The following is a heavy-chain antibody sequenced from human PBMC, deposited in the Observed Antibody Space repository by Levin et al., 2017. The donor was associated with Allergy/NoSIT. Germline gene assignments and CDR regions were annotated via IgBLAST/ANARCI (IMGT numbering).Heavy chain of an antibody. CDR2: LYYSGST. V-gene: IGHV4-59*01. CDR3: ARGRLYWYFDL. CDR1: GDSINSDY. J-gene: IGHJ2*01. Sequence: SETLSLTCSVSGDSINSDYWSWIRQPPGKGPEWIGYLYYSGSTNYNPSLKSRVTMSIDKSKNHFSLRLRSVTAADTAVYYRARGRLYWYFDLWGRGTLVTVSS.